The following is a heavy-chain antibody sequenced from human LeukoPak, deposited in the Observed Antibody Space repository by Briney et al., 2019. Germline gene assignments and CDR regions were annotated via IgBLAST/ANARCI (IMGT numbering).Heavy chain of an antibody. Sequence: GGSLRLSCAASGFTFSSYAMHWVRQAPGKGLEWVAVTSYDGSNKYYADSVKGRFTISRDNSKNTLYLQMNSLRAEDTAVYYCAREGKPRIVFDYWGQGTLVTVSS. J-gene: IGHJ4*02. V-gene: IGHV3-30*04. CDR3: AREGKPRIVFDY. CDR2: TSYDGSNK. D-gene: IGHD2-15*01. CDR1: GFTFSSYA.